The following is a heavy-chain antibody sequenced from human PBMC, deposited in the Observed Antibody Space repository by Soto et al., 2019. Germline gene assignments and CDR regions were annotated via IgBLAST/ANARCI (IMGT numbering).Heavy chain of an antibody. D-gene: IGHD3-10*01. J-gene: IGHJ4*02. V-gene: IGHV1-46*01. CDR1: GYIFTSYY. CDR3: ARYDSGALDY. Sequence: ASVKVSCKTSGYIFTSYYIHWVRQAPGQGLEWMGIINPSGGTTTYAQKFQGRVTMTRDTSTSTVYMELSSLRSEDTAVYYCARYDSGALDYWGLGILVTVSS. CDR2: INPSGGTT.